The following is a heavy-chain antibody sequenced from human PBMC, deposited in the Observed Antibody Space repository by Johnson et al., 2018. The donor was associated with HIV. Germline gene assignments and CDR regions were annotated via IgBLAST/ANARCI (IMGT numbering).Heavy chain of an antibody. CDR1: GFAFSDYY. CDR3: DKAFDI. J-gene: IGHJ3*02. V-gene: IGHV3-72*01. CDR2: SRDKADSYTT. Sequence: VQLVESGGGVVQPGRSLRLSCAASGFAFSDYYMDWVRQAPGKGLEWVGRSRDKADSYTTEFAASVKGRFTLSRDDSKNSLYLQMNSLRTEDTAVYYYDKAFDIWGQGTMVTVSS.